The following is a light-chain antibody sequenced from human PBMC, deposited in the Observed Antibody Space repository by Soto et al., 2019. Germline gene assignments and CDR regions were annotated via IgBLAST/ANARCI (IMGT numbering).Light chain of an antibody. CDR2: DAS. CDR3: HHYGGSPGT. V-gene: IGKV3-20*01. CDR1: QSVTNNY. Sequence: EIVLTQSPGTLSFSPGERATLSCRASQSVTNNYLAWYQQRPGQAPRLLIYDASSRATGVPDRFSGSGSGTDFALTISRLEVEDFAVYYCHHYGGSPGTLGQGTKVEIK. J-gene: IGKJ1*01.